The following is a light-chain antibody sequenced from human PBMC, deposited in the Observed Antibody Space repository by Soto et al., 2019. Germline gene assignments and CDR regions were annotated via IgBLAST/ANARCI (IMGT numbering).Light chain of an antibody. Sequence: DLQMTQSPSSLSASIGDRVTITCRASHSISIYLNWYQQKPGKAPKFLIHGASSLQGGVPPRFSGSGSGTDFSLTSSSLQPEDVATYYCQQNYSIPFSFGGGTKVEIK. J-gene: IGKJ4*01. CDR1: HSISIY. CDR2: GAS. CDR3: QQNYSIPFS. V-gene: IGKV1-39*01.